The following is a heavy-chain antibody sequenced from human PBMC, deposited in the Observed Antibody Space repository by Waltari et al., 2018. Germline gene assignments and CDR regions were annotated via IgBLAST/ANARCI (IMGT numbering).Heavy chain of an antibody. CDR3: AKDGITMIVVTLDC. CDR2: SSGSGGST. D-gene: IGHD3-22*01. V-gene: IGHV3-23*01. Sequence: EVQLLESGGGLVQPGGSLRLSCAASGFTFSSYAMSWVRQAPGKGLESVSASSGSGGSTYYADNVKGRFNISRDKSKNTLYLQMNSLRAEETAVYYCAKDGITMIVVTLDCWGQGTLVIVSA. CDR1: GFTFSSYA. J-gene: IGHJ4*02.